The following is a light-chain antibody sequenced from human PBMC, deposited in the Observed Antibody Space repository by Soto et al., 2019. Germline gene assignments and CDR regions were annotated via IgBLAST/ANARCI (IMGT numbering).Light chain of an antibody. J-gene: IGKJ5*01. V-gene: IGKV3-15*01. CDR1: QSVNNN. CDR2: GAS. CDR3: QQYNAWPRGT. Sequence: EIVMTQSPATLSVSPGERATLSFTASQSVNNNLAWYQQKPGQSPRLLIYGASTRATGIPARFSGSGSGTDFTLTIRSLQSEDFAVYYCQQYNAWPRGTFGQGTRLEIK.